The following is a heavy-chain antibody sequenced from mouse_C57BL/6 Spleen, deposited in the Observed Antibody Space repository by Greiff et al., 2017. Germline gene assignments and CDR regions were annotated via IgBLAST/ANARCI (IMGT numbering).Heavy chain of an antibody. J-gene: IGHJ2*01. V-gene: IGHV1-63*01. CDR1: GYTFTNYW. CDR3: ARGDYYGGRYGYFDD. Sequence: QVQLQQSGAELVRPGTSVKMSCKASGYTFTNYWIGWAKQRPGHGLEWIGDIYPGGGYTNYNEKFKGKATLTADKSSSTAYMQFSSLTSEDSAIYYCARGDYYGGRYGYFDDWGKGTTLTVSS. D-gene: IGHD1-1*01. CDR2: IYPGGGYT.